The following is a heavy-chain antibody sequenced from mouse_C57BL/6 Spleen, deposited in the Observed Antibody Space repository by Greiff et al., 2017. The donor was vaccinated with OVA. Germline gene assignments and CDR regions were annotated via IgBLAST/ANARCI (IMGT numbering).Heavy chain of an antibody. J-gene: IGHJ3*01. Sequence: EVQLQQSGPVLVKPGASVTLSCKASGYTFTDYYMNWVKQSHGKSLEWIGVINPYNGGTSYNPKFKGKATLTVDKSSSTAYMELNSLTSEDSAVYYCARGFGYDLAWFAYWGQGTLVTVSA. CDR1: GYTFTDYY. D-gene: IGHD2-2*01. CDR2: INPYNGGT. CDR3: ARGFGYDLAWFAY. V-gene: IGHV1-19*01.